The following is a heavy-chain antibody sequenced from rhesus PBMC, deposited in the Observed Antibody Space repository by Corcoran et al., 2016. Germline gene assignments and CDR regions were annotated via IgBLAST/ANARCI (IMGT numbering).Heavy chain of an antibody. CDR3: AKDRLYCTGSGCYYYFDY. CDR2: INSGGGST. V-gene: IGHV3S5*01. CDR1: GFTFRSYG. J-gene: IGHJ4*01. Sequence: EVQLVETGGGLVQPGGSLQLSCAASGFTFRSYGMRWVRQAPGKGLEWVSAINSGGGSTYYADSVKGRFTISRDNSKNTLSLQMNSLRAEDTAVYYCAKDRLYCTGSGCYYYFDYWGQGVLVTVSS. D-gene: IGHD2-21*01.